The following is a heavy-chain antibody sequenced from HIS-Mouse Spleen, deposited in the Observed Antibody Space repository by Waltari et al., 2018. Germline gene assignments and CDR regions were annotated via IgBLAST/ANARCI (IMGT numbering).Heavy chain of an antibody. CDR2: IYYSGGT. CDR1: GGSISSSSYY. Sequence: QLQLQESGPGLVKPSETLSLTCTVSGGSISSSSYYWGWIRQHPGKGLEWIGSIYYSGGTYYNPSLKSRVTISVDTSKNQFSLKLSSVTAADTAVYYCAREIPYSSSWYDWYFDLWGRGTLVTVSS. CDR3: AREIPYSSSWYDWYFDL. V-gene: IGHV4-39*07. J-gene: IGHJ2*01. D-gene: IGHD6-13*01.